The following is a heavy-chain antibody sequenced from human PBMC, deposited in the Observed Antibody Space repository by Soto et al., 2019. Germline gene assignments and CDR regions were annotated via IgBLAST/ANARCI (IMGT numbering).Heavy chain of an antibody. CDR3: TSEATNSGSYRFDY. V-gene: IGHV3-15*07. J-gene: IGHJ4*02. CDR2: IKSKTDGGTT. D-gene: IGHD1-26*01. Sequence: EVQLVESGGGLVKPGGSLRLSCAASGFSSNNAWMNWVRQAPGKGLEWVGRIKSKTDGGTTDYAAPVKGRFTISRDDSKNTLYLQMNSLKTEDTAVYYCTSEATNSGSYRFDYWGQGTLVTVSS. CDR1: GFSSNNAW.